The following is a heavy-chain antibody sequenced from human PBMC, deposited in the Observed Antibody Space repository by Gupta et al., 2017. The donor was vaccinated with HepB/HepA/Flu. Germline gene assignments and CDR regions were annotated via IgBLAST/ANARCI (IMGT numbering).Heavy chain of an antibody. Sequence: QVQLVQYAAEVKKPGSSVKVSCKASGGTFSSYAISWVRQAPGQGLEWMGRIIPILGIANYAQKFQGRVTITADKSTSTAYMELSSLRSEDTAVYYCARDEDCSGGSCYSYWGQGTLVTVSS. CDR2: IIPILGIA. J-gene: IGHJ4*02. V-gene: IGHV1-69*04. D-gene: IGHD2-15*01. CDR3: ARDEDCSGGSCYSY. CDR1: GGTFSSYA.